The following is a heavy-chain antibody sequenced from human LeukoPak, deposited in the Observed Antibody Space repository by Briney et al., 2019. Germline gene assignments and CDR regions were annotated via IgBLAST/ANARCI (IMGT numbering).Heavy chain of an antibody. J-gene: IGHJ4*02. V-gene: IGHV4-34*01. CDR1: GGSFSGYY. CDR3: ARRAVKSYDILTGYYFDY. D-gene: IGHD3-9*01. Sequence: SETLSLTCAAYGGSFSGYYWSWIRQPPGKGLEWIGEINHSGSTNYNPSLKSRVTISVDTSKNQFSLKLSSVTAADTAVYYCARRAVKSYDILTGYYFDYWGQGTLVTVSS. CDR2: INHSGST.